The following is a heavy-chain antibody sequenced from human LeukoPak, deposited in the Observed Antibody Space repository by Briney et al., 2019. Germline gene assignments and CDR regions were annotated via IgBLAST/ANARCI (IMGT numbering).Heavy chain of an antibody. D-gene: IGHD6-13*01. CDR3: ARAPPRVTAAGYDY. CDR1: GYTFTNYG. V-gene: IGHV1-18*01. J-gene: IGHJ4*02. CDR2: ISANNGET. Sequence: ASVKVSCKTSGYTFTNYGITWVRQAPGQGLEWVVWISANNGETNYAQKVQGRVTVTTDTSTSTAYMELRSLRSDDTAEYYCARAPPRVTAAGYDYWGQGTLVTVSS.